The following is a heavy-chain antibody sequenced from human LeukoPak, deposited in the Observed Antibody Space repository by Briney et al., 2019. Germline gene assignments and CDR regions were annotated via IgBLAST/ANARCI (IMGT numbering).Heavy chain of an antibody. J-gene: IGHJ6*03. CDR1: GGTFSSSA. D-gene: IGHD2-2*01. CDR2: IIPIFGTT. V-gene: IGHV1-69*13. CDR3: ARVEIRLPAAIHYYYYYMDV. Sequence: GASVKVSCKASGGTFSSSAITWVRQAPEQGLEWMGGIIPIFGTTNNAQKFQGRVTITADESTSTAYMELSSLRSEDTAVYYCARVEIRLPAAIHYYYYYMDVWGKGTTVTVSS.